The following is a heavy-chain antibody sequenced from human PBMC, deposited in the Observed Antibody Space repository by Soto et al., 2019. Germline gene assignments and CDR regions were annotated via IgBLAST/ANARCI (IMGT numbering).Heavy chain of an antibody. V-gene: IGHV4-34*01. D-gene: IGHD6-25*01. CDR3: ARXPXXKXSRRRPHFDY. CDR1: GGSFSGYY. CDR2: INHSGST. J-gene: IGHJ4*02. Sequence: QVQLQQWGAGLLKPSETLSLTCAVYGGSFSGYYWSWIRQPPGKGLEWIGEINHSGSTNYNPSLKSRVTISVDTSKNQFSLKLXSVTXXDTAXYXXARXPXXKXSRRRPHFDYWGQGTLVTVSS.